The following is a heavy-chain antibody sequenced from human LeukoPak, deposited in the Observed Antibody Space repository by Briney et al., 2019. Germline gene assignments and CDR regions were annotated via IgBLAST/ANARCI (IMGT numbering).Heavy chain of an antibody. Sequence: GGSLRLSCAASGFTFSSYSMNWVRQAPGKGLEWVSSISSSSSYIYYADSVKGRFTISRDNAKNSLYLQMNSLRAEDTAVYYCARPRGFGEAIDYWGQGTLVTVSS. CDR1: GFTFSSYS. CDR2: ISSSSSYI. J-gene: IGHJ4*02. D-gene: IGHD3-10*01. V-gene: IGHV3-21*01. CDR3: ARPRGFGEAIDY.